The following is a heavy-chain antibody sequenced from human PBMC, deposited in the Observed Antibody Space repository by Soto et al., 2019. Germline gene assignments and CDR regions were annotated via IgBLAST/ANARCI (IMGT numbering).Heavy chain of an antibody. CDR2: INAYNGNT. Sequence: QVQLVQSGVEVKKPGASVKVSCKASGDTLTTYGITWVRQAPGQGLEWMGWINAYNGNTNYAQNLQGRVTMTTDPPTSTAYMELRSLRSDDTAVYYCARPQGNYFDYWGQGTLVTVSS. CDR3: ARPQGNYFDY. V-gene: IGHV1-18*01. CDR1: GDTLTTYG. J-gene: IGHJ4*02.